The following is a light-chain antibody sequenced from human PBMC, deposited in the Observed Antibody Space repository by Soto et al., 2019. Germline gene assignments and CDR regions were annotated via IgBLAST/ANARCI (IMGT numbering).Light chain of an antibody. J-gene: IGKJ4*01. Sequence: EVVLTQSPGTLSLSPGERATLSCRASQPIDRKFLAWYQQKPGQYPMLLIHGASTRATGVPDRFSGSGSERDFSLTISSLEPEDFAVYFCQRFEASIFTFGGGTKVEIK. V-gene: IGKV3-20*01. CDR1: QPIDRKF. CDR2: GAS. CDR3: QRFEASIFT.